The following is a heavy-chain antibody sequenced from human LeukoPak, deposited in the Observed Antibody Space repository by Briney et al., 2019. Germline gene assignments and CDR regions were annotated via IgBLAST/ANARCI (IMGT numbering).Heavy chain of an antibody. CDR2: ISSTGSTK. CDR3: ARLYDYVWGSYRHPFDY. D-gene: IGHD3-16*02. V-gene: IGHV3-48*01. Sequence: PGGSLRLSCAASGFSFSRYIMNWVRPAPGKGLEWISYISSTGSTKYYADSVKGRFTISRDNAKNSLYLQMNSLRAEDTAVYHCARLYDYVWGSYRHPFDYWGQGTLVTVSS. CDR1: GFSFSRYI. J-gene: IGHJ4*02.